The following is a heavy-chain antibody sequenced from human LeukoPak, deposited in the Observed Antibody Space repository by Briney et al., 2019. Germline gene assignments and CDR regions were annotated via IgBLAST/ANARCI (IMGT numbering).Heavy chain of an antibody. CDR2: LGGGGVDT. CDR1: GFTFSTYA. J-gene: IGHJ5*02. D-gene: IGHD2-2*01. CDR3: AKYSVVVPTSTFDP. Sequence: GGSLRLSCAASGFTFSTYAMSWVRQAPGKGLEWVSTLGGGGVDTYYADSVKGRFTISRDNSKNTLYLQMNSLRAEDTAVYYCAKYSVVVPTSTFDPWGQGTLVTVSS. V-gene: IGHV3-23*01.